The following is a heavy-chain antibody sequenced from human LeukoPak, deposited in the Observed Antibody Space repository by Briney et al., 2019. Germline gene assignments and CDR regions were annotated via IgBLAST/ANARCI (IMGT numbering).Heavy chain of an antibody. CDR3: ASSRGYSGYDFYFVYNY. CDR2: INPNSGGT. CDR1: GYTFTGYY. V-gene: IGHV1-2*02. J-gene: IGHJ4*02. Sequence: ASVKVSCKASGYTFTGYYLHWVRQAPGQGLEWMEWINPNSGGTNYAQKFRGRVTMTRDASISTAYMELSRLRSDDTAVYYCASSRGYSGYDFYFVYNYWGQGTLVTVSS. D-gene: IGHD5-12*01.